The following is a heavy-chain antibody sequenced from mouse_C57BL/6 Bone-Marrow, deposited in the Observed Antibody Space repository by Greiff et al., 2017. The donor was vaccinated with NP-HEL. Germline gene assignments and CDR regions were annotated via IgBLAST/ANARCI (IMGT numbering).Heavy chain of an antibody. V-gene: IGHV1-72*01. CDR3: ARREESPYYYGSSFYAMDY. J-gene: IGHJ4*01. D-gene: IGHD1-1*01. CDR1: GYTFTSYW. Sequence: VQLQQPGAELVKPGASVKLSCKASGYTFTSYWMHWVKQRPGRGLEWIGRIDPNSGGTKYNEKFKSKATLTVDKPSSTAYMQLSSLTSEDSAVYYCARREESPYYYGSSFYAMDYWGQGTSVTVSS. CDR2: IDPNSGGT.